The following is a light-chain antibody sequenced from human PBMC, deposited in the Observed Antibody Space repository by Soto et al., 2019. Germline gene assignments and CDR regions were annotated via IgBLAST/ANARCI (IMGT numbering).Light chain of an antibody. Sequence: DIQMTQSPSSVSASVGDRVTITCRAIQGISSSLAWYQQRPGTAPKLLIYGASSLQSGVPSRFSGSGSGTDFALSISGLEPEDFATYDCQQGSRFPPTFGQETRLDIK. CDR2: GAS. V-gene: IGKV1-12*01. J-gene: IGKJ5*01. CDR1: QGISSS. CDR3: QQGSRFPPT.